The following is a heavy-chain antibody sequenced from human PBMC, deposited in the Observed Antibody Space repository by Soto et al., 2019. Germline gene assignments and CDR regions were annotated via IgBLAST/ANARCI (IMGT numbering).Heavy chain of an antibody. CDR1: GGSISSGGYS. V-gene: IGHV4-30-2*01. J-gene: IGHJ6*02. Sequence: QLQLQESGSGLVKPSQTLSLTCAVSGGSISSGGYSWSWIRQPPGKGLEWIGYIYHSGSTYYNPSLKSRVPIXXDXSXXQFSLKLSSVTAADTAVYYCARASQWSDYYYGMDVWGQGTTVTVSS. D-gene: IGHD2-8*01. CDR2: IYHSGST. CDR3: ARASQWSDYYYGMDV.